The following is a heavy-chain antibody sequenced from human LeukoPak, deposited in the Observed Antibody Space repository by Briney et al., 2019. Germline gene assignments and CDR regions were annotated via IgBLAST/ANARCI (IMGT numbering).Heavy chain of an antibody. D-gene: IGHD2-21*02. V-gene: IGHV4-59*01. CDR2: IYYSGST. J-gene: IGHJ4*02. Sequence: SETLSLTCTVSDGSISSYYWSWIWQPPGKGLEWIGYIYYSGSTNYNPSLESRVTISVDTSKNQFSLKLSSVTAANTAVYFCARAAYCGGDCYYYFDYWGQGTLVTVSS. CDR3: ARAAYCGGDCYYYFDY. CDR1: DGSISSYY.